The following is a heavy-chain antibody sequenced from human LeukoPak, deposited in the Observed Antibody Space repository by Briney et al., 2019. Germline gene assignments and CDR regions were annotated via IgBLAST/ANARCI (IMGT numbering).Heavy chain of an antibody. V-gene: IGHV1-18*04. CDR1: GYTFTGYY. Sequence: ASVKVSCKASGYTFTGYYMHWVRQAPGQGLEWMRWISAYNGNTNYAQKLQGRVTMTTDTSTSTAYMELRSLRSDDTAVYYCARGRISNSYDFYYYYYYMDVWGKGTTVTVSS. CDR2: ISAYNGNT. J-gene: IGHJ6*03. D-gene: IGHD5-18*01. CDR3: ARGRISNSYDFYYYYYYMDV.